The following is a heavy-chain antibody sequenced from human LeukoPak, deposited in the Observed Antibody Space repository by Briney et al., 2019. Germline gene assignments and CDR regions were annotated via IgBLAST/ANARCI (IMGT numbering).Heavy chain of an antibody. Sequence: GGSLRLSCAASGFTFRSYAMSWVRQAPGKGLEWVSAISGSGGSTYYADSVKGRFTISRDNSKNTLYLQMNSLRAEDTAVYYCAKSGYCSSTSCRPFDYWGQGTLVTVSS. J-gene: IGHJ4*02. CDR2: ISGSGGST. CDR3: AKSGYCSSTSCRPFDY. D-gene: IGHD2-2*03. CDR1: GFTFRSYA. V-gene: IGHV3-23*01.